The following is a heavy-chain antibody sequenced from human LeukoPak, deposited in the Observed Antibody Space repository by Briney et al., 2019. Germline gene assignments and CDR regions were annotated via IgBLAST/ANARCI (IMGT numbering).Heavy chain of an antibody. V-gene: IGHV3-7*03. Sequence: PGGSLRLSCAASGFTFSSNWMSWVRQAPGKGLEWLAKIKQDGSETCHMDSVKGRFIISRDNAKNSLYLQMNSLRAEDTALYYCAKLYGYSYGYIDFWGQGTLVTVSS. CDR1: GFTFSSNW. J-gene: IGHJ4*02. CDR2: IKQDGSET. D-gene: IGHD5-18*01. CDR3: AKLYGYSYGYIDF.